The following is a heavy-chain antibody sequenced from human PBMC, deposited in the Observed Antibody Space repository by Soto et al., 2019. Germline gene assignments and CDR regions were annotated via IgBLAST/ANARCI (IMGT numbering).Heavy chain of an antibody. D-gene: IGHD1-26*01. CDR3: ATLRELREYYYGMDV. CDR1: GGSVSSGSYY. J-gene: IGHJ6*02. V-gene: IGHV4-61*01. CDR2: IYYSGST. Sequence: SETLSLTXTVSGGSVSSGSYYWSWIRQPPGKGLEWIVYIYYSGSTNYNPSLKSRVTISVDTSKNQFALKLSSVTAADTAVYHCATLRELREYYYGMDVWGQGTTVTVSS.